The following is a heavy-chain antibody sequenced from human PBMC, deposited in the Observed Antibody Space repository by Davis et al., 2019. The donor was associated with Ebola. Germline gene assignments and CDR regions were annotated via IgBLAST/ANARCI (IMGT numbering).Heavy chain of an antibody. J-gene: IGHJ6*04. Sequence: PGGSLRLSCAASRVTSTTNWIHWVRQAPGKGLVWVSRINPDGTKTGYADSVRGRFTISRDNSKNTLYLQMSSLRAEDTAVYYCARHSGWYYTMDVWGRGTTVTVS. CDR1: RVTSTTNW. CDR2: INPDGTKT. D-gene: IGHD6-19*01. CDR3: ARHSGWYYTMDV. V-gene: IGHV3-74*01.